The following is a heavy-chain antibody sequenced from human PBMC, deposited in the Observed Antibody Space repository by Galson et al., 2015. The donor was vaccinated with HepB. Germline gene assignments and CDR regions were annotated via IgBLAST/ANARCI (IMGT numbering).Heavy chain of an antibody. D-gene: IGHD5-12*01. CDR3: AKDYSPDSGYDIDD. V-gene: IGHV3-23*01. CDR2: IWGSGSTI. CDR1: GFTFSRYS. Sequence: SLRLSCAASGFTFSRYSMNWVRQAPGKGLGWVSVIWGSGSTIYYADSVKGRFTISRDNSKNTVYLQMNSLRVEDTAVYYCAKDYSPDSGYDIDDWGQGTLVTVSS. J-gene: IGHJ4*02.